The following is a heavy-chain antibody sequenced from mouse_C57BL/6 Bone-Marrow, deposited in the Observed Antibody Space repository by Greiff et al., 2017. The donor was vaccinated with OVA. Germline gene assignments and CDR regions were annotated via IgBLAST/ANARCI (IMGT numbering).Heavy chain of an antibody. V-gene: IGHV5-6*01. CDR1: GFTFSSYG. CDR2: ISSGGSYT. Sequence: EVNVVESGGDLVKPGGSLKLSCAASGFTFSSYGMSWVRQTPDKRLEWVATISSGGSYTYYPDSVKGRFTISRDNAKNTLYLQMSSLKSEDTAMYYCYFTPAYWSQGTLVTVSA. CDR3: YFTPAY. J-gene: IGHJ3*01.